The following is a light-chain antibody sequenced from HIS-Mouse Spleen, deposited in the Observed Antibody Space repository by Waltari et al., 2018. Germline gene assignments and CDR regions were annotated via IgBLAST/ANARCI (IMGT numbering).Light chain of an antibody. CDR1: ALPKQY. Sequence: SYELTQPPSVSVSPGQTARITCSGDALPKQYAYWYQQKSGQAPVLVIYEDSKRPSGIPESVAGSSSGKMATLTISGAQVEDEADYYCYSTDSSGNHRVFGGGTKLTVL. V-gene: IGLV3-10*01. CDR2: EDS. CDR3: YSTDSSGNHRV. J-gene: IGLJ2*01.